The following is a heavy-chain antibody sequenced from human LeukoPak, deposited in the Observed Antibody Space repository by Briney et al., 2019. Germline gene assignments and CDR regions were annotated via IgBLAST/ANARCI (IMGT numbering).Heavy chain of an antibody. Sequence: SETLSLTCTVSGGSISSYYWSWIRQPPGKGLEWIGYIYYSGSTNYNPSLKSRVTISVDTSKNQFSLKLSSVAAADTAVYFCARGFRGDNFDYWGQGTLVTVSS. CDR1: GGSISSYY. J-gene: IGHJ4*02. CDR3: ARGFRGDNFDY. D-gene: IGHD7-27*01. CDR2: IYYSGST. V-gene: IGHV4-59*01.